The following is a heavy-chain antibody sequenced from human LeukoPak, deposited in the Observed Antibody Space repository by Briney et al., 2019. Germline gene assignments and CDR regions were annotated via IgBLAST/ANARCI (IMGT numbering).Heavy chain of an antibody. CDR3: AREDYYDSGSFDP. CDR2: MNPNSGNT. V-gene: IGHV1-8*02. J-gene: IGHJ5*02. Sequence: ASVKVSCKASGHTFTSYDINWMRQATGQGLEWMGWMNPNSGNTAYAQKSQGRVTMTRNTSISTAYMELSSLRSEDTAVYYCAREDYYDSGSFDPWGQGTLVTVSS. CDR1: GHTFTSYD. D-gene: IGHD3-22*01.